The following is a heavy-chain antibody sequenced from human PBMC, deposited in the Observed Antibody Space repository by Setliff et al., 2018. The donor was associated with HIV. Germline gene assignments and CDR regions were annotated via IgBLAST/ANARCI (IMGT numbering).Heavy chain of an antibody. CDR2: IYDSGSP. D-gene: IGHD3-22*01. V-gene: IGHV4-59*01. Sequence: SETLSLTCIVSGGPTSNEYWSWIRQPPGKGLEWIGYIYDSGSPKYNPSLKSRVTISIDTSKSQISLKLTSVTAADTAMYHCARVYYFDSSGYYQRGDVFDIWGQGTMVTVSS. CDR1: GGPTSNEY. J-gene: IGHJ3*02. CDR3: ARVYYFDSSGYYQRGDVFDI.